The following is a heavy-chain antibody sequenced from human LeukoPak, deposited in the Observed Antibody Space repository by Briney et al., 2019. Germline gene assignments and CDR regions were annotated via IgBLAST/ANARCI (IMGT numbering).Heavy chain of an antibody. CDR1: DGSISSYY. D-gene: IGHD6-13*01. V-gene: IGHV4-59*08. CDR3: ARGGIRGALFDY. Sequence: PSETLSLTCTVSDGSISSYYWSWIRQPPGKGLEWIGYIYYSGSTNYNPSLKSRVTISVDTSKNQFSLKLSSVTAADTAVYYCARGGIRGALFDYWGQGTLVTVSS. CDR2: IYYSGST. J-gene: IGHJ4*02.